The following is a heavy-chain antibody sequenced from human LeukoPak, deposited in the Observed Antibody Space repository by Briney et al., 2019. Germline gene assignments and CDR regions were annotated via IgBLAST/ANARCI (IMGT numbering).Heavy chain of an antibody. CDR2: ISSSGTVV. CDR3: ARDSSAEGDRHKY. CDR1: GFTFRSYE. D-gene: IGHD2-21*02. J-gene: IGHJ4*02. Sequence: GGSLRLSCVASGFTFRSYEMNWVRQAPGKGLEWISYISSSGTVVYHADSVKGRFTVSRDNAKNSLYLQMNYLRAEDTAVYYCARDSSAEGDRHKYWGQGTLVTVSS. V-gene: IGHV3-48*03.